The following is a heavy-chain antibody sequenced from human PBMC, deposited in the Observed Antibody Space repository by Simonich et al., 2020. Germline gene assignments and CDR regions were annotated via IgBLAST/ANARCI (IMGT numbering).Heavy chain of an antibody. J-gene: IGHJ3*02. CDR2: ISYDGSNK. D-gene: IGHD7-27*01. Sequence: QVQLVESGGGVVQPGRSLRLSCAASGFTFSSYAMHWVRQAQGKGLDGVAVISYDGSNKYYADSVKGRFTISRDNSKNTLYLQMNSLRAEDTAVYYCAREDLTGDAFDIWGQGTMVTVSS. CDR3: AREDLTGDAFDI. V-gene: IGHV3-30*07. CDR1: GFTFSSYA.